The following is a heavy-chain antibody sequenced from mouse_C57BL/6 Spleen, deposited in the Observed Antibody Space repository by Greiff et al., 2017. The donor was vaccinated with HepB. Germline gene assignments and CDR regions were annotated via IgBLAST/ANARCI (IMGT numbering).Heavy chain of an antibody. CDR2: IYPRSGNT. D-gene: IGHD1-1*01. J-gene: IGHJ2*01. CDR3: ARAFYYYGSSQYYFDY. Sequence: QVQLQQSGAELARPGASVKLSCKASGYTFTSYGISWVKQRTGQGLEWIGEIYPRSGNTYYNEKFKGKATLTADKSSSTAYMALRSLTSEDSAVYFCARAFYYYGSSQYYFDYWGQGTTLTVSS. V-gene: IGHV1-81*01. CDR1: GYTFTSYG.